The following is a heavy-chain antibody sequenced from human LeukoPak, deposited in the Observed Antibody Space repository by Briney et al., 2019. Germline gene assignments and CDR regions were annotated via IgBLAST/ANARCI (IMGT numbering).Heavy chain of an antibody. D-gene: IGHD6-13*01. J-gene: IGHJ4*02. CDR3: ARDRNFRIAAAGFDY. CDR1: GGSISSSSSY. CDR2: IYYSGST. V-gene: IGHV4-39*07. Sequence: SETLSLTCTVSGGSISSSSSYWGWIRQPPGKGLEWIGSIYYSGSTYYNPSLKSRVTISVDTSKNQFSLKLSSVTAADTAVYYCARDRNFRIAAAGFDYWGQGTLVTVSS.